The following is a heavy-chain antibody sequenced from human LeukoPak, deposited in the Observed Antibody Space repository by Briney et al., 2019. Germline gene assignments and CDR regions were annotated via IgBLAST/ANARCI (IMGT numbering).Heavy chain of an antibody. CDR3: ARASSGIAAPKE. J-gene: IGHJ4*02. Sequence: SETLSLTCTVSGGSISSGGYYWSWIRQHPGKGLEWIGYIYNSGSTYYNPSLKSRVTISVDTSKNQFSLKLSSVTAADTAVYYCARASSGIAAPKEWGQGTLVTVSS. D-gene: IGHD6-13*01. CDR2: IYNSGST. CDR1: GGSISSGGYY. V-gene: IGHV4-31*03.